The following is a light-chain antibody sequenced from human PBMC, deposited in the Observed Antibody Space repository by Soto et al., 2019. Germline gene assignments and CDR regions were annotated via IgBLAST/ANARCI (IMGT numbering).Light chain of an antibody. CDR2: GAS. V-gene: IGKV3-20*01. J-gene: IGKJ1*01. CDR1: QTIISNY. CDR3: QHYGTSPQT. Sequence: EIVLTQSPGTLSLSPGERATLSCRASQTIISNYLAWYQQKPGQAPRLVIYGASNRATGIPDRFSGSGSGTDFTLTISGLEPVDFAVYYCQHYGTSPQTFGQGTEVEIK.